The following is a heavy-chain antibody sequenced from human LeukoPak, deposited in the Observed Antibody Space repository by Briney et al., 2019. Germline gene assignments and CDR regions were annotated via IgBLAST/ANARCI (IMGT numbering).Heavy chain of an antibody. D-gene: IGHD6-13*01. CDR3: AREFSSWYRWFDY. V-gene: IGHV3-48*03. J-gene: IGHJ4*02. Sequence: GGSLRLSCAASGFTFSSYEMNWVRQAPGKGLERVSYISSSGSTIYYADSVKGRFTISRDNAKNSLYLQMNSLRAEDTAVYYCAREFSSWYRWFDYWGQGTLVTVSS. CDR2: ISSSGSTI. CDR1: GFTFSSYE.